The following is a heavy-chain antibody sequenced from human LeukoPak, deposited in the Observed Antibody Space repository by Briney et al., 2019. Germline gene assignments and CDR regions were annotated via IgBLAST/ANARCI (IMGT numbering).Heavy chain of an antibody. Sequence: PSETLSLTCTVSGGSISSGGYYWSWIRQHPGKGLEWIGYIYYSGSTYYNPSLKSRVTTSVDTSKNQFSLKLSSVTAADTAVYYCASGEWAKSGVDYWGQGTLVTVSS. CDR1: GGSISSGGYY. J-gene: IGHJ4*02. CDR3: ASGEWAKSGVDY. D-gene: IGHD1-26*01. CDR2: IYYSGST. V-gene: IGHV4-31*03.